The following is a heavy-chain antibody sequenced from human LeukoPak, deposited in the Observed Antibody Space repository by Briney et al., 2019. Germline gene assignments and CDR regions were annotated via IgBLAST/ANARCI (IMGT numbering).Heavy chain of an antibody. D-gene: IGHD3-9*01. CDR2: IKQDGSEK. CDR1: GFTFSKFW. J-gene: IGHJ4*02. Sequence: GGSLRLSCAASGFTFSKFWMSWVRQAPGKGLEWVVNIKQDGSEKYYVDSVKGRFTISRDNAKNSLYLQVNSLRADDTAVYYCARVGYDILTGFIYYFDYWGQGTLVTVSS. CDR3: ARVGYDILTGFIYYFDY. V-gene: IGHV3-7*01.